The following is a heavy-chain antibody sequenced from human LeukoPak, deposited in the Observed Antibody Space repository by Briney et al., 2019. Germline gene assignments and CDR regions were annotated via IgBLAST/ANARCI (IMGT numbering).Heavy chain of an antibody. CDR1: GGSISSGSYY. V-gene: IGHV4-61*02. J-gene: IGHJ4*02. Sequence: SETLSLTCTVSGGSISSGSYYWSWIRQPAGKGLEWIGRIYTSGSTNYNPSLKSRVTISVDTSKSQFSLRLSSVTAADTAVYYCASSSTSYCDFWSGYYFDYWGQGTLVTVSS. CDR3: ASSSTSYCDFWSGYYFDY. CDR2: IYTSGST. D-gene: IGHD3-3*01.